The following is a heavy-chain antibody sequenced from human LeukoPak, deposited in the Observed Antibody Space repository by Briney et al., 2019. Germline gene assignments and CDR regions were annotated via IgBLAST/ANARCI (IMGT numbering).Heavy chain of an antibody. CDR3: ARDTPSTDKVVVITWYYGMDV. V-gene: IGHV1-18*01. CDR1: GYTFTSYG. J-gene: IGHJ6*02. D-gene: IGHD3-22*01. CDR2: ISAYNGNT. Sequence: ASVKVSCKASGYTFTSYGISWVRQAPGQGLEWMGWISAYNGNTNYAQKLQGRVTMTTDTSTSTAYMELRSLRSDDTAVYYCARDTPSTDKVVVITWYYGMDVWGQGTTVTVS.